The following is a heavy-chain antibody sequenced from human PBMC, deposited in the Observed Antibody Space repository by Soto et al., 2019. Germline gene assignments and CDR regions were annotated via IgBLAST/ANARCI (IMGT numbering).Heavy chain of an antibody. CDR1: GGSISSYY. D-gene: IGHD3-9*01. V-gene: IGHV4-59*01. J-gene: IGHJ4*02. CDR2: IYYSGST. CDR3: ARVSENYDIWPGYYHX. Sequence: SETLSLTCTVSGGSISSYYWSWIRQPPGKGLEWIGYIYYSGSTNYNPSLKSRVTISVDTSKNQFSLKLSSVTAADTAVYYCARVSENYDIWPGYYHXWGQGTLVTVSX.